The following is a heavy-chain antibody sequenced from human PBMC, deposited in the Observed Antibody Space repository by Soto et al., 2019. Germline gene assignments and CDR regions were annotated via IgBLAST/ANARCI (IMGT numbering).Heavy chain of an antibody. CDR2: ISGSGGST. D-gene: IGHD3-16*01. CDR1: GFTFSSYA. V-gene: IGHV3-23*01. CDR3: ARVGFGGVLAYYYGMDV. Sequence: HPGGSLRLSCAASGFTFSSYAMSWVRQAPGKGLEWVSAISGSGGSTYYADSVKGRFTISRDNAKNSLYLQMNSLRAEDTAVYYCARVGFGGVLAYYYGMDVWGQGTTVTVSS. J-gene: IGHJ6*02.